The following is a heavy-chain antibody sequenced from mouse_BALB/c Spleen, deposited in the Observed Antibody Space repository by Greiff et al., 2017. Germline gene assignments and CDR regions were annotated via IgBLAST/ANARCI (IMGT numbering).Heavy chain of an antibody. D-gene: IGHD2-4*01. V-gene: IGHV3-8*02. CDR2: ISYSGST. CDR1: GDSITSGY. J-gene: IGHJ4*01. Sequence: EVQLQQSGPSLVKPSQTLSLTCSVTGDSITSGYWNWIRKFPGNKLEYMGYISYSGSTYYNPSLKSRISITRDTSKNQYYLQLNSVTTEDTATYYCARWYDYDGYAMDYWGQGTSVTVSS. CDR3: ARWYDYDGYAMDY.